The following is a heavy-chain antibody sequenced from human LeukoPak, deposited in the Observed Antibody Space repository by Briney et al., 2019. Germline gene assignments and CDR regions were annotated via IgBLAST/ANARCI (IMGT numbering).Heavy chain of an antibody. D-gene: IGHD1-26*01. CDR1: GFTFSNAL. Sequence: PGGSLRLSCAASGFTFSNALMTWVRQAPGKGVEWGGHIKSKTDGGTTDCAAAVKGRFSISRDDSKNALYLQMNSLKTGDTALYYCTTWDGVAWGQGTMVTVSS. V-gene: IGHV3-15*01. J-gene: IGHJ3*01. CDR3: TTWDGVA. CDR2: IKSKTDGGTT.